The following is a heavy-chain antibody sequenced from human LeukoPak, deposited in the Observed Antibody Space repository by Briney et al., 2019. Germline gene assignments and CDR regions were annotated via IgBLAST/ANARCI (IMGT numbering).Heavy chain of an antibody. CDR1: GYSFTNYW. D-gene: IGHD1-14*01. CDR3: ARVNTTLDY. V-gene: IGHV5-51*01. J-gene: IGHJ4*02. CDR2: IYPGDSDT. Sequence: GESLKISCKGSGYSFTNYWIGWVRQMPGKGLEWMGIIYPGDSDTKYSPSFQGQVTISADTSISTANMELSRLTSDDTAVYYCARVNTTLDYWGQGTLVTASS.